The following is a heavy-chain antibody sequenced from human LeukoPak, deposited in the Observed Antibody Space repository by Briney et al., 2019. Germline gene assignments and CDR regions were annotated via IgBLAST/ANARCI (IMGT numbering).Heavy chain of an antibody. V-gene: IGHV3-7*01. CDR1: GFTFSSYW. J-gene: IGHJ4*02. CDR3: ARDYDFWSGYSQPLDY. CDR2: IKQDGSEK. Sequence: GGSLRLSCAASGFTFSSYWMSWARQAPGKGLEWVANIKQDGSEKYYVDSVKGRFTISRDNAKNSLYLQMNSLRAEDTAVYYCARDYDFWSGYSQPLDYWGQGTLVTVSS. D-gene: IGHD3-3*01.